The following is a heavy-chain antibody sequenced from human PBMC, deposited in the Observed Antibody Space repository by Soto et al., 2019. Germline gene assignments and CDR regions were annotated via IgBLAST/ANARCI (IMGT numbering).Heavy chain of an antibody. Sequence: ASVKVSCKVSGYTLTELSMHWVRQAPGKGLEWMGGFDPEDGETIYAQKFQGRVTMTGDTSTDTVYMELSSLRSEDTAVYYCATRYSGYDYFFPAQPHKIAVAVTTYPFDIGGQGTWFTFS. CDR1: GYTLTELS. J-gene: IGHJ3*02. CDR3: ATRYSGYDYFFPAQPHKIAVAVTTYPFDI. V-gene: IGHV1-24*01. CDR2: FDPEDGET. D-gene: IGHD5-12*01.